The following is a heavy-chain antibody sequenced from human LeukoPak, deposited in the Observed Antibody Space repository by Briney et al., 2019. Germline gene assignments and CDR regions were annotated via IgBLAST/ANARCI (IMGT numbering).Heavy chain of an antibody. Sequence: GGSLRLSCAASGFTFRNHGMHWVRQAPGKGLEWVAVIWYDGSEKYYRDSVKGRFSASRDNSRNTLYLQMNNLRVEDTAVYYCARDRSVDYFDEWGRGTQVTVSS. CDR2: IWYDGSEK. J-gene: IGHJ4*02. V-gene: IGHV3-33*01. D-gene: IGHD4-23*01. CDR1: GFTFRNHG. CDR3: ARDRSVDYFDE.